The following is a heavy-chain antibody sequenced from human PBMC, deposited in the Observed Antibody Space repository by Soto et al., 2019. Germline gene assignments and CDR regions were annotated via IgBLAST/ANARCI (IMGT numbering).Heavy chain of an antibody. CDR3: AREGLDYYDSSGYQ. CDR1: GFTFSSYG. CDR2: IWYDGSNK. V-gene: IGHV3-33*01. J-gene: IGHJ4*02. D-gene: IGHD3-22*01. Sequence: QVQLVESGGGVVQPGRSLRLSCAASGFTFSSYGMHWVRQAPGKGLEWVAVIWYDGSNKYYADSVKGRFTISRDNSKNTLYLQMNSLRAEDTAVYYCAREGLDYYDSSGYQWGQGTLVTVSS.